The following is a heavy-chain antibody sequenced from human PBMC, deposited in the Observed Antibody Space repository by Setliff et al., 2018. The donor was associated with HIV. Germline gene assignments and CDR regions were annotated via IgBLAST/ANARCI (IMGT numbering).Heavy chain of an antibody. CDR1: GYTFTGYY. CDR2: INPNSGGT. D-gene: IGHD3-16*01. V-gene: IGHV1-2*04. J-gene: IGHJ4*02. Sequence: ASVKVSCKASGYTFTGYYMHWVRQAPGQGLEWTGWINPNSGGTNYAQKFQGWVTMTADTSIQTAYMELSSVRPEDTAVYYCQFGSSYWGLGTLVTVSS. CDR3: QFGSSY.